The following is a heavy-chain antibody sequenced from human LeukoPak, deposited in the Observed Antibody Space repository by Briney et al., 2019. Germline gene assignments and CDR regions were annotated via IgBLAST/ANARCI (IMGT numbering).Heavy chain of an antibody. CDR2: IETDGSAT. CDR3: ARGGGYRLDY. V-gene: IGHV3-74*01. CDR1: GFTFRGYG. D-gene: IGHD6-25*01. Sequence: PGGSLRLSCAASGFTFRGYGMHWVRQTPGKGLEWVSAIETDGSATTYADSVEGRFSIYRDNAKNILYLQMNSLRVEDTAVYYCARGGGYRLDYWGQGTLVTVSS. J-gene: IGHJ4*02.